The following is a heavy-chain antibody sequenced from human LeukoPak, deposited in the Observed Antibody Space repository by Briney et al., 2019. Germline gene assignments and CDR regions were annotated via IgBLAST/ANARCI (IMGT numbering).Heavy chain of an antibody. D-gene: IGHD2-15*01. CDR3: ARDRGYCSGGSCQNFDY. CDR2: INPNSGGT. Sequence: ASVKESCKAPGYTFSCPYIYWVRQAPGQRAEWIGLINPNSGGTNYAQKFQGRVTLTRDTSISTAYMELSRLRSDDTAVYYCARDRGYCSGGSCQNFDYWGQGTLATVSS. CDR1: GYTFSCPY. V-gene: IGHV1-2*02. J-gene: IGHJ4*02.